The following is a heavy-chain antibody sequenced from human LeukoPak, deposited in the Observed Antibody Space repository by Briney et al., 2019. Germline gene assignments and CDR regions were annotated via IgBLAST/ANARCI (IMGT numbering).Heavy chain of an antibody. CDR2: INHSGST. J-gene: IGHJ4*02. CDR3: ARGSKRRQLLAFDY. CDR1: GGSFSGYY. D-gene: IGHD2-2*01. Sequence: SETLSLTCAVYGGSFSGYYWSWIRQPPGKGLEWIGEINHSGSTNYNPSLKIRVTISVHTSTNQFSLKLSSVTAADTAVYYCARGSKRRQLLAFDYWGQGTLVTVSS. V-gene: IGHV4-34*01.